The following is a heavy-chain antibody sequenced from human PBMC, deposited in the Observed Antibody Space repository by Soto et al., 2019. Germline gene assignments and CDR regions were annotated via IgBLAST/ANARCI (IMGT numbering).Heavy chain of an antibody. CDR1: GVTFANSA. V-gene: IGHV1-58*01. J-gene: IGHJ4*02. CDR3: AADVIAVAGDFDH. D-gene: IGHD6-19*01. CDR2: IVVGSGHP. Sequence: TPAKLSCKASGVTFANSAVQWVQQSRGQRLEWMGWIVVGSGHPNLAQKFQDRVTLTRDMSTGTAYMELSSLRSEDTAVYYCAADVIAVAGDFDHWGQGTQVTVSS.